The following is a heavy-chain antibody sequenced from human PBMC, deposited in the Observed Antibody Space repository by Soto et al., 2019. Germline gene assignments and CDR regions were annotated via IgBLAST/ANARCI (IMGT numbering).Heavy chain of an antibody. CDR1: GGSISSGDYY. D-gene: IGHD5-12*01. V-gene: IGHV4-30-4*01. Sequence: SETLSLTCTVSGGSISSGDYYWSWIRQPPGKGLEWIGYIYYSGSTYYNPSLKSRVTISVDTSKNQFSLKLSSVTAADTAVYYCARDGYSGYDHEDYYGMDVWGQGTTVTVSS. J-gene: IGHJ6*02. CDR3: ARDGYSGYDHEDYYGMDV. CDR2: IYYSGST.